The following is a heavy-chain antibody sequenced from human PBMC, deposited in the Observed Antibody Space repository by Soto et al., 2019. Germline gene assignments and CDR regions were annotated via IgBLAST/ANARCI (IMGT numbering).Heavy chain of an antibody. CDR3: ARGPEYSVVVPAAPAKSYFYY. J-gene: IGHJ4*02. CDR1: GGSFSGYY. D-gene: IGHD2-2*01. V-gene: IGHV4-34*01. Sequence: QVQLQQWGAGLLKPSETLSLTCAVYGGSFSGYYWSWIRQPPGKGLEWIGEINHSGSTNYNPSLKSRVTISVDTSKNQFSLKLSSVTAADTAVYYCARGPEYSVVVPAAPAKSYFYYWGQGTLVTVSS. CDR2: INHSGST.